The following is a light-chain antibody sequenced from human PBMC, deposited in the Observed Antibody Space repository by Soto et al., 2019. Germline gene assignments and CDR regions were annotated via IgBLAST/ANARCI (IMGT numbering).Light chain of an antibody. CDR1: QGIRND. V-gene: IGKV1-17*01. Sequence: DIQMTQFPSSLSASVGDRVTITCRASQGIRNDLAWYQQKPGKAPKRLIYAASSLQSGVLSRFSASGSGTEFSVAISSLQPDDFATFYCLQHSTYPLTFGQGTKVEIK. CDR3: LQHSTYPLT. J-gene: IGKJ1*01. CDR2: AAS.